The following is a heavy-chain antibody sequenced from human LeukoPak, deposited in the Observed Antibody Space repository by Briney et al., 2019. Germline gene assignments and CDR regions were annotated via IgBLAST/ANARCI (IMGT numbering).Heavy chain of an antibody. CDR1: GGSISNYY. CDR3: ASFYCSGGSCYQYYSYYYMDV. V-gene: IGHV4-59*08. CDR2: SHKSGST. D-gene: IGHD2-15*01. Sequence: PSETLSLTCTVSGGSISNYYWTWVRQSPGKTLEWIGCSHKSGSTHYNPSLRSRVTISVDTSKSQFSLKLNSVAAADTAVYYCASFYCSGGSCYQYYSYYYMDVWGKGTTVTISS. J-gene: IGHJ6*03.